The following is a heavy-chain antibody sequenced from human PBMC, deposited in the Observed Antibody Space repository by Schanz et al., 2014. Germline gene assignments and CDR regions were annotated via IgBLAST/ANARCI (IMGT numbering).Heavy chain of an antibody. D-gene: IGHD5-12*01. J-gene: IGHJ4*02. V-gene: IGHV1-2*02. CDR2: INPNSGET. CDR1: GYSFTEYF. Sequence: QVQLVQSGPAVKKPGASMKVSCLASGYSFTEYFLHWVRQAPGQGLEWMGWINPNSGETNYEQKFKGRTTLTSDTSISPAFMELSGLTSDDTDSYFCARARYTGYDCSGYWGQGSLVTVSS. CDR3: ARARYTGYDCSGY.